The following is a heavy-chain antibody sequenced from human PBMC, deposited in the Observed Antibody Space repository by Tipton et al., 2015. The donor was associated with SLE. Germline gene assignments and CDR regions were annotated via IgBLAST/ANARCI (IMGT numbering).Heavy chain of an antibody. CDR2: IYYSGST. V-gene: IGHV4-39*01. Sequence: TLSLTCTVSGGSISSSSYYWGWIRQPPGKGLEWIGSIYYSGSTYYNPSLKSRVTISVDTSKNQFSLKLSSVTAADTAVYYCASAYGSGSYGDYWGQGTLVTVSS. J-gene: IGHJ4*02. D-gene: IGHD3-10*01. CDR3: ASAYGSGSYGDY. CDR1: GGSISSSSYY.